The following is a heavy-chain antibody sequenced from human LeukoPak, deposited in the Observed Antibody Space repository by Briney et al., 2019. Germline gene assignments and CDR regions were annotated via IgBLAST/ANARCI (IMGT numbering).Heavy chain of an antibody. Sequence: GGSLRLSCAAPGFTFSSYSMNWVRQAPGKGLEWVSSISSSSSYIYYADSVKGRFTISRDNAKNSLYLQMNSLRAEDTAVYYCVKVVGATTIFDYWGQGTLVTVSS. CDR3: VKVVGATTIFDY. D-gene: IGHD1-26*01. V-gene: IGHV3-21*01. CDR2: ISSSSSYI. J-gene: IGHJ4*02. CDR1: GFTFSSYS.